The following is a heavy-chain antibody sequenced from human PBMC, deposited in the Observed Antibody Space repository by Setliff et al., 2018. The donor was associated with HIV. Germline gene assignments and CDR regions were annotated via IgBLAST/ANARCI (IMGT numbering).Heavy chain of an antibody. CDR2: FDPEDAET. V-gene: IGHV1-24*01. CDR1: GYTLTELS. J-gene: IGHJ4*02. Sequence: ASVKVSCKVSGYTLTELSMLWVRQAPGKGLEWMGGFDPEDAETIYAQRFQGRVTMTEDTSTDTAYMELSSLSSEDTAVYYCATEMMYAKGSFDYWGQGTLVTVSS. CDR3: ATEMMYAKGSFDY. D-gene: IGHD2-8*01.